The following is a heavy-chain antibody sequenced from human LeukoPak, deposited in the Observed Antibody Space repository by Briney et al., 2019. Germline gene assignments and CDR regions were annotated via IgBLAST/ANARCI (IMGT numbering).Heavy chain of an antibody. CDR2: IYYSGST. D-gene: IGHD3-22*01. CDR1: GGSISSGDYY. Sequence: SETLSLTFTVSGGSISSGDYYWSWIRQPPGKGLEWIGYIYYSGSTYYNPSLKCRVTISVDTSKNQFSLKLSSVTAADTAVYYCARDWTSTYYYDSSGYFLGYYYYGMDVWGQGTMVTVSS. V-gene: IGHV4-30-4*08. CDR3: ARDWTSTYYYDSSGYFLGYYYYGMDV. J-gene: IGHJ6*02.